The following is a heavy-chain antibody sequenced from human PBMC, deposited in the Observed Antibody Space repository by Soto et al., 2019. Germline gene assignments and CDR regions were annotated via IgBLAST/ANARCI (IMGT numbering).Heavy chain of an antibody. V-gene: IGHV3-30*03. D-gene: IGHD6-19*01. CDR2: ISYDGKNI. CDR3: ARDSDWTSDY. CDR1: GFNLDSYA. Sequence: PGGSLRLSCAASGFNLDSYAMNWVRQAPGKGHEWVATISYDGKNIYYADFVRGRFTISRDNTKNSLYLQMNSLRDEDTAVYYCARDSDWTSDYWGLGTLVTVSS. J-gene: IGHJ4*02.